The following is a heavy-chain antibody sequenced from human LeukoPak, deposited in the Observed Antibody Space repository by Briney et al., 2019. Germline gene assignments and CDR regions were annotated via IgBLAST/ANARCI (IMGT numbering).Heavy chain of an antibody. V-gene: IGHV3-7*01. CDR3: ARRAPSHDFDY. J-gene: IGHJ4*02. CDR2: IKPDDSEK. CDR1: GFTFSHFW. Sequence: PGGSLRLSCIASGFTFSHFWMSWVRQAPGKGLEWLANIKPDDSEKYYGNSVKGRFTISRDNAKNSLYLQMNSLRAEDTAVYYCARRAPSHDFDYWGQGTLVTVSS.